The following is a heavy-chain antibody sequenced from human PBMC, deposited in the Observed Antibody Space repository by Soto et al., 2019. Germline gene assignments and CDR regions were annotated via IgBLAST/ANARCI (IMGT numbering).Heavy chain of an antibody. Sequence: QVQLQQWGAGPLRPLETLSLTCGVSGGSFSGYYWAWICQSPGKGLEWIGEINDRGSINYNPSLKSRVSISVDTSKNHYSLNLRSVTAAATAVYYCARESHDILTGPPWVWYFDLWGRGTLVTVSS. D-gene: IGHD3-9*01. CDR3: ARESHDILTGPPWVWYFDL. J-gene: IGHJ2*01. V-gene: IGHV4-34*01. CDR1: GGSFSGYY. CDR2: INDRGSI.